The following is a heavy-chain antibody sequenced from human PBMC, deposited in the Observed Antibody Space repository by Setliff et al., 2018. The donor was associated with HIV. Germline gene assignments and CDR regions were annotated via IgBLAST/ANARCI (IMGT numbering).Heavy chain of an antibody. J-gene: IGHJ4*02. CDR1: GFTVSTYY. CDR3: ARVRLYNTALDY. D-gene: IGHD3-3*01. V-gene: IGHV3-66*02. Sequence: GGSLRLSCAASGFTVSTYYMSWVRQAPGKGLEWVSAIYSGGSTYHADSVKGRFTLSRDTSKNTLFLQMNSLRPEDAAVYYCARVRLYNTALDYWGQGTLVTVSS. CDR2: IYSGGST.